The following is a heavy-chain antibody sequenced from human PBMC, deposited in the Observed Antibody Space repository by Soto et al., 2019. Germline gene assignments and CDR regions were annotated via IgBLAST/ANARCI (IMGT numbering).Heavy chain of an antibody. D-gene: IGHD6-6*01. Sequence: GGSLRLSCAASGFTFSSYAMSWVRQAPGKGLEWVSAISGSGGSTYYADSVKGRFTISRDNSKNTLYLQMNSLRAEDTAVYYCAKALSIGWLVLDFDYWGQGTLVTVSS. CDR2: ISGSGGST. CDR1: GFTFSSYA. J-gene: IGHJ4*02. CDR3: AKALSIGWLVLDFDY. V-gene: IGHV3-23*01.